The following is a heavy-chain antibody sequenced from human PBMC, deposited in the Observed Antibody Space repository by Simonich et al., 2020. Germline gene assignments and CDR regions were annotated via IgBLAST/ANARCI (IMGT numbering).Heavy chain of an antibody. CDR3: TRFDYYGSGSYYFDY. D-gene: IGHD3-10*01. V-gene: IGHV3-73*02. J-gene: IGHJ4*02. Sequence: EVQLVESGGGLVQPGGSLKLSCAASGFTFSGSDMHWVRQASGKGLEWVGRIRSKANSYATAYAASVKGMFTISRDDSKNTAYLQMNRLKTEDTAVYYCTRFDYYGSGSYYFDYWGQGTLVTVSS. CDR2: IRSKANSYAT. CDR1: GFTFSGSD.